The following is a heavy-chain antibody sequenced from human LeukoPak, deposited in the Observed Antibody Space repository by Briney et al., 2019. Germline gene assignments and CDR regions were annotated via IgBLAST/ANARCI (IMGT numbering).Heavy chain of an antibody. D-gene: IGHD3-3*01. CDR3: AREPITIFGVVIRGGWFDP. J-gene: IGHJ5*02. Sequence: GASVKVSCKTSGYTFNSYDINWVRQATGQGLEWMGWMNPNSGNTGYAQKLQGRVTMTTDTSTSTAYMELRSLRSDDTAVYYCAREPITIFGVVIRGGWFDPWGQGTLVTVSS. V-gene: IGHV1-8*02. CDR2: MNPNSGNT. CDR1: GYTFNSYD.